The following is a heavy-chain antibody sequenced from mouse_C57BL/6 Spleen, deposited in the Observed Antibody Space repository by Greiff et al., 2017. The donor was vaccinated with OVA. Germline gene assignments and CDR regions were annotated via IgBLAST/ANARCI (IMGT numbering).Heavy chain of an antibody. CDR1: GFTFSDYY. D-gene: IGHD2-1*01. J-gene: IGHJ4*01. CDR3: ARGNYGNSLYAMDY. Sequence: EVKLMESEGGLVQPGSSMKLSCTASGFTFSDYYMAWVRQVPEKGLEWVANINYDGSSTYYLDSLKSRFIISRDNAKNILYLQMSSLKSEDTATYYCARGNYGNSLYAMDYWGQGTSVTVSS. V-gene: IGHV5-16*01. CDR2: INYDGSST.